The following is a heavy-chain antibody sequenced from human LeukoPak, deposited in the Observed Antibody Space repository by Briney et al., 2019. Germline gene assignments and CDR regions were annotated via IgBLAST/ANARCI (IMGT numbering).Heavy chain of an antibody. CDR3: ARGSAAGTRGLSEFDY. CDR2: IYYSGST. D-gene: IGHD6-19*01. CDR1: GGSISSYY. J-gene: IGHJ4*02. V-gene: IGHV4-59*01. Sequence: SETLSPTCTVSGGSISSYYWSWIRQPPGKGLEWIGYIYYSGSTNYNPSLRSRVTISVDTAKNQFSLKLSSVTAADTAVYYCARGSAAGTRGLSEFDYWGQGTLVTVSS.